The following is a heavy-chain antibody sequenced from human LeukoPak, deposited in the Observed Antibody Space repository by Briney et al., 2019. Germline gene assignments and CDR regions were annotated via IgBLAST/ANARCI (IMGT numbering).Heavy chain of an antibody. V-gene: IGHV4-30-4*07. CDR2: ISYTGST. J-gene: IGHJ4*02. CDR3: ARVKAYYYDSSGYPYFDC. CDR1: GGSISSGGYS. D-gene: IGHD3-22*01. Sequence: PSQTLSLTCAVSGGSISSGGYSWSWIRQPPGKGLEWIGYISYTGSTYYNPSLKSRVAISVDTSKNQFSLKLSSVTAADTAVYYCARVKAYYYDSSGYPYFDCWGQGTLVTVSS.